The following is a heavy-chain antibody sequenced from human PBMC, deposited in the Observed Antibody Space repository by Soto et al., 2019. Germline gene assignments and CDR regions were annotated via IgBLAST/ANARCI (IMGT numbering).Heavy chain of an antibody. Sequence: PSETLSLTCTVSGVSISYYYWSWIRHFPGKGLEWIGYIYYSGSTNYNPSFKSRVNISVDTSKNQFSLKLSSVTAADTAVYYCAKARVMNNWFDPWGQGTLVTVSS. CDR1: GVSISYYY. CDR2: IYYSGST. V-gene: IGHV4-59*01. CDR3: AKARVMNNWFDP. D-gene: IGHD3-16*01. J-gene: IGHJ5*02.